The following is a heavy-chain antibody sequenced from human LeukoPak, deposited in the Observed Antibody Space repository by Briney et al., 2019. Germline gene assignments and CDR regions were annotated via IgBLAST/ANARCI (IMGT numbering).Heavy chain of an antibody. CDR1: GFTFSSFS. Sequence: GGSLRLSCAASGFTFSSFSMNWVRQAPGKGLEWVSYIRSSGTSTDYTGSVKGRFTISRDNSKNTLYLQMNSLRAEDTAVYYCARVPKIIVGATGGWFDPWGQGTLVTVSS. V-gene: IGHV3-48*01. D-gene: IGHD1-26*01. J-gene: IGHJ5*02. CDR3: ARVPKIIVGATGGWFDP. CDR2: IRSSGTST.